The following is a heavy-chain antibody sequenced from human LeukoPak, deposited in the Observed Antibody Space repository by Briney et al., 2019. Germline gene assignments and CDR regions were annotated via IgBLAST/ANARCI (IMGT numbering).Heavy chain of an antibody. J-gene: IGHJ4*02. D-gene: IGHD7-27*01. V-gene: IGHV4-31*03. CDR2: IYYSGST. CDR3: AKDKAGNWGDDY. CDR1: GGSISSGGYY. Sequence: SQTLSLTCTVSGGSISSGGYYWSWIRQHPGKGLEWIGYIYYSGSTYYNPSLKSRVTISVDTSKNQFSLKLSSVTAADTAVYYCAKDKAGNWGDDYWGQGTLVTVSS.